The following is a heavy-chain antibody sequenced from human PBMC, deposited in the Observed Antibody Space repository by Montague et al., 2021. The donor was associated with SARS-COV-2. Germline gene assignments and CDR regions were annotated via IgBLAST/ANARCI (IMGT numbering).Heavy chain of an antibody. Sequence: TLSLTCTVSGGSISRGSYYWSWIRQPAGKGLERIGRIYTSGTTDYSFSLKSRVTISVDTSKNQFSLKLTSVTAADTAVYYCARAHSGSWAHLDNWGQGSLVTVSS. D-gene: IGHD5-12*01. V-gene: IGHV4-61*02. CDR1: GGSISRGSYY. CDR3: ARAHSGSWAHLDN. CDR2: IYTSGTT. J-gene: IGHJ4*02.